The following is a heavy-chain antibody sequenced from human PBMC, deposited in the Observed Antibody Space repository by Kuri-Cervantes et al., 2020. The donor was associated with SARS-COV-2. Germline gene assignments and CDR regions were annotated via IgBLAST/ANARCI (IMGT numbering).Heavy chain of an antibody. CDR2: ISYDGINK. D-gene: IGHD6-25*01. CDR3: ARDRQRDFDQ. Sequence: GESLKISCAASGFTFSSYSMNWVRQAPGKGLEWVTLISYDGINKFYADSVRGRFTISRDNSKNTLYLQMNSLRPEDTAVYYCARDRQRDFDQWGQGTLVTVSS. J-gene: IGHJ4*02. CDR1: GFTFSSYS. V-gene: IGHV3-30*03.